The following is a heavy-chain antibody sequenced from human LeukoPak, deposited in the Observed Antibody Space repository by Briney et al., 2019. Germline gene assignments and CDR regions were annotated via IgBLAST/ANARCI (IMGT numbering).Heavy chain of an antibody. CDR2: IYPGDSDT. J-gene: IGHJ4*02. V-gene: IGHV5-51*01. D-gene: IGHD2-2*01. CDR3: ARHPKRVVVPAANLGY. Sequence: GESLKISCKGSGYSFTSYWIGWVRQMPGKGLEWMGIIYPGDSDTRYSPSFQGQVTISADKSISTAYLQWSSLKASDTAMYYCARHPKRVVVPAANLGYWGQGTLVTVSS. CDR1: GYSFTSYW.